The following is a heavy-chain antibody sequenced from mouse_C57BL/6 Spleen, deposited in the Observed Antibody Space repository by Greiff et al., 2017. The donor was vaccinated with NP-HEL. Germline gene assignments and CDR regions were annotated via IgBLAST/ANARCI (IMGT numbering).Heavy chain of an antibody. CDR3: AREGYDYETWFAY. CDR2: INPNNGGT. D-gene: IGHD2-4*01. Sequence: XQLQQSGPELVKPGASVKIPCKASGYTFTDYNMDWVKQSHGKSLEWIGDINPNNGGTIYNQKFKGKATLTVDKSSSTAYMELRSLTSEDTAVYYCAREGYDYETWFAYWGQGTLVTVSA. CDR1: GYTFTDYN. J-gene: IGHJ3*01. V-gene: IGHV1-18*01.